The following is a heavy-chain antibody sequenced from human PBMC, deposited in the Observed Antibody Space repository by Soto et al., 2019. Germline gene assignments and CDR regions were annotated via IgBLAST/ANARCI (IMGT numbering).Heavy chain of an antibody. J-gene: IGHJ6*02. CDR1: GGTFSSYA. CDR2: IIPIFGTA. D-gene: IGHD2-15*01. V-gene: IGHV1-69*06. Sequence: QVQLVQSGAEVKKPGSSVKVSCKASGGTFSSYAISWVRQAPGQGLEWMGGIIPIFGTANYAQKFQGRVTITADKSTSTAYMELSSLRSEDTGVYYCARDLVGQCSGGSCYRNYYGMDVWGQGTTVTVSS. CDR3: ARDLVGQCSGGSCYRNYYGMDV.